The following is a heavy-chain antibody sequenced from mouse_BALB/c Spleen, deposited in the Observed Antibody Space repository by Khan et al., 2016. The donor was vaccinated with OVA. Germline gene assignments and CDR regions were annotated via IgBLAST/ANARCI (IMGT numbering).Heavy chain of an antibody. CDR2: INPSNGYT. V-gene: IGHV1-4*01. J-gene: IGHJ3*01. D-gene: IGHD2-14*01. CDR3: ARERAYYRSGGWFYY. CDR1: GYTFTTYT. Sequence: QVQLKQSGAELAKPGASVKISCKASGYTFTTYTMYWVKQRPGQGLEWIGSINPSNGYTNYNQNFKDQSTFTADKSSSTPYMQLSSLTSDYSAVYYCARERAYYRSGGWFYYWGQGTLVTVSA.